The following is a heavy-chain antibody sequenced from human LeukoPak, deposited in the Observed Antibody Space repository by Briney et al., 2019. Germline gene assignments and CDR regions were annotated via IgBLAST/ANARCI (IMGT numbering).Heavy chain of an antibody. CDR1: GGSISSYY. J-gene: IGHJ4*02. V-gene: IGHV4-59*01. Sequence: SETLSLTCTVSGGSISSYYWSWIRQPPGKGLEWIGYIYYSGSTNYNPSLKSRVTISVDTSKNQFSLKLSSVAAADTAVYYCARETYYYDSSGYTEYYFDYWGQGTLVTVSS. CDR2: IYYSGST. CDR3: ARETYYYDSSGYTEYYFDY. D-gene: IGHD3-22*01.